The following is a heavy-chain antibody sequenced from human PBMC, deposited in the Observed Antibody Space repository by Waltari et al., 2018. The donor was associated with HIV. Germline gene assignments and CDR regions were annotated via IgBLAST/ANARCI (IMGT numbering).Heavy chain of an antibody. D-gene: IGHD1-26*01. Sequence: QVQLQESGPGLVKPSETLSLTCIVSGDSISSDHWSWFRQPPGKGLEWIGYISYTGSTNYNPSLRSRVVMSVDTSNNHFSLNLNSMTAADTAVYHCARHGGRYSFDYWGQGTLVTVSS. CDR1: GDSISSDH. CDR2: ISYTGST. V-gene: IGHV4-59*08. J-gene: IGHJ4*02. CDR3: ARHGGRYSFDY.